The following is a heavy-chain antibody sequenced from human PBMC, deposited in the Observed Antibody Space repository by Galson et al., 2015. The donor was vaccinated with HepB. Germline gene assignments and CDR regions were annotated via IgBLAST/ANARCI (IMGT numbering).Heavy chain of an antibody. V-gene: IGHV4-59*01. J-gene: IGHJ4*02. CDR3: AKGAGWYDY. Sequence: SETLSLTCTVSGVSMSSAYWSWLRHFPGKGLEWIAYVHHSGKTNYNPSLNSRVTISADMSKNEFSLKLTSMTTADTAVYYCAKGAGWYDYWGQGTLVTVSS. D-gene: IGHD6-19*01. CDR1: GVSMSSAY. CDR2: VHHSGKT.